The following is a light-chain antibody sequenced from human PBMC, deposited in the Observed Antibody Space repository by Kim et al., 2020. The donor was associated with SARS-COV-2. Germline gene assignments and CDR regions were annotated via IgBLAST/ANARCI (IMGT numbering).Light chain of an antibody. Sequence: VSPGERFTLSCRASQSVSSNLAWYQQKPGQAPRLLVYGTSTRAPGVPDRFSGSGSGTEFTLTINSLQSDDFAVYHCQQYDNWPGTFGQGTKVDIK. V-gene: IGKV3-15*01. J-gene: IGKJ1*01. CDR3: QQYDNWPGT. CDR1: QSVSSN. CDR2: GTS.